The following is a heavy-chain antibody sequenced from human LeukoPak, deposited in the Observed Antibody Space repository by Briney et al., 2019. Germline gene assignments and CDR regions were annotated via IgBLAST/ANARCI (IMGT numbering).Heavy chain of an antibody. V-gene: IGHV1-58*02. Sequence: GASVKVSCKASGYTFTGYYMHWVRQARGQRLEWIGWIVLGSGNTNYAQKFQERLTITRDMSTTTAYMELSSLTSEDTAVYFCAVDQGRPAGDAFDYWGQGTLVTVSS. J-gene: IGHJ4*02. CDR3: AVDQGRPAGDAFDY. CDR1: GYTFTGYY. CDR2: IVLGSGNT. D-gene: IGHD2-2*01.